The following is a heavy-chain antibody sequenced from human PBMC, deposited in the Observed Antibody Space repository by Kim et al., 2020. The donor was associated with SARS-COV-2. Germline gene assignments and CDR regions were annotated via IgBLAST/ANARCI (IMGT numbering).Heavy chain of an antibody. Sequence: IPALKGRLTMSVDKSKNVFSLKLTSLTAADTAVYYCARGEGIQWPVPFFDSWGQGTLVTVSS. V-gene: IGHV4-61*03. CDR3: ARGEGIQWPVPFFDS. J-gene: IGHJ4*02. D-gene: IGHD6-19*01.